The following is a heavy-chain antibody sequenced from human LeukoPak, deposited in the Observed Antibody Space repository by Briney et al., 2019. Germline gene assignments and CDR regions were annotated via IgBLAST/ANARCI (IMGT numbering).Heavy chain of an antibody. CDR3: AKDNRGPIVVVTPYYFDY. CDR1: GFTFGTYA. CDR2: ISGSGGST. Sequence: GGSLRLSCAASGFTFGTYAMSWVRQAPGKGLEWVSDISGSGGSTYYADSVKGRFTISRDNSKNTLYLQMNSLRAEDTAIYYCAKDNRGPIVVVTPYYFDYWGQGTLVTVSS. V-gene: IGHV3-23*01. J-gene: IGHJ4*02. D-gene: IGHD3-22*01.